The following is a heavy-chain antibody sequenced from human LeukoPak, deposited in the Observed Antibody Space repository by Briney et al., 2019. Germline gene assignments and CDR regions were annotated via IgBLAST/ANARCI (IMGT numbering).Heavy chain of an antibody. J-gene: IGHJ5*02. CDR2: INPNSGGT. D-gene: IGHD2-15*01. CDR3: ARELVVVAATSFDP. CDR1: GYTFTGYY. Sequence: ASVKVSCKASGYTFTGYYMHWVRHAPVQGLEWMGWINPNSGGTNYAQKFQGRVTMTRDTSISTAYMELSRLRSDDTAVYYCARELVVVAATSFDPWGQGTLVTVSS. V-gene: IGHV1-2*02.